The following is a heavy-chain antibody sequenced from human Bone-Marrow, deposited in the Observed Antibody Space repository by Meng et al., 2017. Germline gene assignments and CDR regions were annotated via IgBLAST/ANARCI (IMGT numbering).Heavy chain of an antibody. CDR1: GGSISSGGYY. CDR3: ARVIVATSFYFDY. Sequence: QGQLQEAGPGLVKPSQTLSLTCTVSGGSISSGGYYWSWIRQHPGKGLEWIGYIYYSGSTYYNPSLKSRVTISVDTSKNQFSLKLSSVTAADTAVYYCARVIVATSFYFDYWGQGTLVTVSS. J-gene: IGHJ4*02. V-gene: IGHV4-31*03. CDR2: IYYSGST. D-gene: IGHD5-12*01.